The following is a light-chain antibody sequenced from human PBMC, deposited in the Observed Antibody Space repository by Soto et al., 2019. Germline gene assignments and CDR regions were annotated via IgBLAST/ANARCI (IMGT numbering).Light chain of an antibody. J-gene: IGLJ1*01. V-gene: IGLV2-14*01. Sequence: QSALNQPASVSGTPGQSITISCGGTSSDVGSYDHVAWYQQFPGKTPKLMIYEVSNRPSGVSSRFSGSKSGNTASLTISGLQAEDEADYYCISYTGSSTSYVFGSGTKVTVL. CDR1: SSDVGSYDH. CDR3: ISYTGSSTSYV. CDR2: EVS.